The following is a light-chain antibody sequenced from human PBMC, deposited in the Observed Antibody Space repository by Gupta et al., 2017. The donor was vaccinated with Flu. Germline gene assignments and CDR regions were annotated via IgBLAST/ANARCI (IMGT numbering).Light chain of an antibody. J-gene: IGLJ2*01. V-gene: IGLV1-40*01. CDR1: SSNIGAGYD. CDR3: QSYDSSLSGSV. Sequence: QSVLTQPPSVSGAPGQGVPIPCPGRSSNIGAGYDVHWYQQLPGTAPKLLTYVTSNRPSGVPDRFSGSKSGTSASLAITGLQAEDEADYYCQSYDSSLSGSVFGGGTKLTVL. CDR2: VTS.